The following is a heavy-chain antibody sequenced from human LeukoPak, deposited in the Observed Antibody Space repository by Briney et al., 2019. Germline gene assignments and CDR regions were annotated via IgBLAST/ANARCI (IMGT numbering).Heavy chain of an antibody. CDR3: ARGGVATPFDY. J-gene: IGHJ4*02. CDR2: IYYSGST. V-gene: IGHV4-59*01. Sequence: SETLSLTCTVSGGSISSYYWSWIRQPPGKGLEWIGYIYYSGSTNYNPSLKSRVTISVDTSKNQFSLKLSSVTAADTAVYYCARGGVATPFDYWGQGTLVTVSS. D-gene: IGHD5-12*01. CDR1: GGSISSYY.